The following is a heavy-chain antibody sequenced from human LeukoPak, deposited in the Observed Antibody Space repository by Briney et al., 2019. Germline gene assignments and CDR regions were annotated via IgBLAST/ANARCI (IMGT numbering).Heavy chain of an antibody. J-gene: IGHJ4*02. D-gene: IGHD1-26*01. V-gene: IGHV3-30*02. Sequence: PGRSLRLSCAASGFTFSSYGMHWVRQAPGKGLEWVAFIRYDGSNKYYADSVKGRFTISRDNSKNTLYLQMNSLRAEDTAVYYCAKGSAAKGRGYYFDYWGQGTLVTVSS. CDR1: GFTFSSYG. CDR2: IRYDGSNK. CDR3: AKGSAAKGRGYYFDY.